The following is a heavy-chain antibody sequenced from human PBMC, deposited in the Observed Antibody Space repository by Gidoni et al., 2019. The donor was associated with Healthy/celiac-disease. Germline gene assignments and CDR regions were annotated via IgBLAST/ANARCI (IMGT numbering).Heavy chain of an antibody. J-gene: IGHJ4*02. V-gene: IGHV4-30-4*01. D-gene: IGHD3-16*01. CDR2: IYYSGST. CDR1: GGYISSGGYY. CDR3: ARGRITSYYFDY. Sequence: QVQLQESGPGLVKPSQNLSLTCAVSGGYISSGGYYWSWIRQPPGKGLEWIGYIYYSGSTDYNPSLKSRVTISVDTSKNQFSLKLSSVTAADTAVYYCARGRITSYYFDYWGQGTLVTVSS.